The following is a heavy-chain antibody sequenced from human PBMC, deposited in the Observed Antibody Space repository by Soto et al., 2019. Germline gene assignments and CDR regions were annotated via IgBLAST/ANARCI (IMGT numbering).Heavy chain of an antibody. Sequence: SQTLSLTCVISGDSVSSTSAAWNWIRQSPSRGLEWLGRTYYRSKWYSDYGVSVRGRITINPDTSKNQFSLQLNSVTHEDTAVYYCARDCSSCNWFDSWGQGTLVTVSS. CDR2: TYYRSKWYS. D-gene: IGHD6-13*01. J-gene: IGHJ5*01. V-gene: IGHV6-1*01. CDR3: ARDCSSCNWFDS. CDR1: GDSVSSTSAA.